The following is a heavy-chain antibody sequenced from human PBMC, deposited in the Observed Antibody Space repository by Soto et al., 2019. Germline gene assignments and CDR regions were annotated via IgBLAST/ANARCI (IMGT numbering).Heavy chain of an antibody. D-gene: IGHD4-4*01. CDR1: GGSISSGGYS. CDR2: IYHSGST. CDR3: ARDRASNYGWFDP. V-gene: IGHV4-30-2*01. J-gene: IGHJ5*02. Sequence: SETLSLTCAVSGGSISSGGYSWSWIRQPPGKGLEWIGYIYHSGSTYYNPSLKSRVTISVDTSKNQFSLKLSSVTAADTAVYYCARDRASNYGWFDPGGQGTLVTVSS.